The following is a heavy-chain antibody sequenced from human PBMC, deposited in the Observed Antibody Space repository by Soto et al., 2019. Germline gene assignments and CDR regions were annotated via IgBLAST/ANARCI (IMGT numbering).Heavy chain of an antibody. J-gene: IGHJ5*02. D-gene: IGHD2-21*02. CDR1: NGSISNYY. CDR3: ARGGVMVTDNWLDP. V-gene: IGHV4-59*08. CDR2: ISYPGTT. Sequence: QVHLHESGPGLVKPSETLSLTCTVSNGSISNYYWNWIRQSPGKGLEWIGYISYPGTTNYNPSLKSRVAISLDTSKKLFSLTRSSVTAADTAVYFCARGGVMVTDNWLDPWGQGTLVTVSS.